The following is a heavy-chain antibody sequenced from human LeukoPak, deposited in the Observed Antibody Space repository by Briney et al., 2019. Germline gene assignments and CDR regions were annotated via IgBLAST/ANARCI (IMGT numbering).Heavy chain of an antibody. V-gene: IGHV3-23*01. Sequence: GGSLRLSCAASGFTFSSYAMSWVRQAPGKGLEWVSSVSGSGGSTYYADSVKGRFTISRDNSKSTLFLQMNNLRAEDTAVYYCAKSSYYDSSGYYREYYFDYWGQGTLVTVSS. CDR3: AKSSYYDSSGYYREYYFDY. D-gene: IGHD3-22*01. CDR2: VSGSGGST. CDR1: GFTFSSYA. J-gene: IGHJ4*02.